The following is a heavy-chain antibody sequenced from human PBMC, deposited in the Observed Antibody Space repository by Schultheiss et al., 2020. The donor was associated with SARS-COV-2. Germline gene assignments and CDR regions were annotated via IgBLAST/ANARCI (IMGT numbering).Heavy chain of an antibody. CDR1: GFTFSSYW. D-gene: IGHD1-14*01. CDR2: ISRDGSST. J-gene: IGHJ6*02. V-gene: IGHV3-74*01. CDR3: ARGINYYYGMDV. Sequence: GGSLRLSCAASGFTFSSYWMHWVRQAQGKGLVWVSRISRDGSSTNYADSVKGRFTISRDNAKNTLYLQMNSLRAEDTAVYYCARGINYYYGMDVWGQGTTVTVSS.